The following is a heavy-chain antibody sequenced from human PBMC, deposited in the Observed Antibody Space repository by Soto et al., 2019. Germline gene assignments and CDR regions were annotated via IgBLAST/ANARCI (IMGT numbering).Heavy chain of an antibody. D-gene: IGHD2-8*02. CDR3: VASLSGHPY. CDR1: GFTLSDHY. CDR2: TKHKNENFQT. J-gene: IGHJ4*02. Sequence: EVQVVESGGTLVQPGGSLRLSCAASGFTLSDHYMDWVRQAPGKGLEWVGRTKHKNENFQTDYAATVKGRFTLSRDDSKNSLYLQMNSLKSDNTAVYYCVASLSGHPYGGQGTLLTVSS. V-gene: IGHV3-72*01.